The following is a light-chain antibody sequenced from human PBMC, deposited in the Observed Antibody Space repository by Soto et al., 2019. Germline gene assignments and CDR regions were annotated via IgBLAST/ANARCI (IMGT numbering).Light chain of an antibody. V-gene: IGLV2-8*01. Sequence: QSALTQPPSASGSPGQSVAISCSGTSSDVGGYNYVSWCQQHPGKAPKLMLYEVTKRPSGVPDRFSGSKSGNTASLTVSGLQAEDEADYYCSSYAGSNNVIFGGGTKLTVL. CDR1: SSDVGGYNY. J-gene: IGLJ2*01. CDR3: SSYAGSNNVI. CDR2: EVT.